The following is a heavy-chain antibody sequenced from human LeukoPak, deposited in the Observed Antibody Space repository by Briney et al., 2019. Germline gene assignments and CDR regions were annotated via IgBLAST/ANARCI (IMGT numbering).Heavy chain of an antibody. D-gene: IGHD3-9*01. V-gene: IGHV3-21*05. Sequence: PGGSLRLSCAASGFTFKSFVMGWVRQAPGRGLEWVSYISKRSGHIYHTDSVEGRFTTSRDNANDSLYLQMNILRVEDTAVYFCARFDGGFDSWGQGTLVTVSS. CDR1: GFTFKSFV. CDR2: ISKRSGHI. J-gene: IGHJ4*02. CDR3: ARFDGGFDS.